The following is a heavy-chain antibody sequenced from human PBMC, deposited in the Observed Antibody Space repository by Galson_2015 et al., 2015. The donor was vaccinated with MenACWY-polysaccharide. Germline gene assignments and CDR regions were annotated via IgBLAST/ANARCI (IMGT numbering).Heavy chain of an antibody. V-gene: IGHV3-48*03. CDR3: ARDYGGTYEGSGGAKDY. J-gene: IGHJ4*02. CDR2: VGAGSTNI. Sequence: SLRLSCAASGFTFRNYEMNWVRQPPGKGLEWVSCVGAGSTNIYYADSVWGRFTISRDDAKNSVYLQMNSLRAEDTAIYYCARDYGGTYEGSGGAKDYWGQGTQVTVSS. CDR1: GFTFRNYE. D-gene: IGHD4-23*01.